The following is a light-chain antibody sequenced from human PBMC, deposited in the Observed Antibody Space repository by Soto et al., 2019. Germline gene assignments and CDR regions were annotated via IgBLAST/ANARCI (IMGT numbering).Light chain of an antibody. CDR2: GVS. CDR3: CSYAGSTSLV. V-gene: IGLV2-23*02. Sequence: QSVLTQPASVSGSPGQSITISCSGTRSDIGSYNYVAWYQQFPGKTPKILIYGVSNRPSGVSSRFSGSKSGNTASLTISGLQAEDEAEYYCCSYAGSTSLVFGGGTKLTVL. J-gene: IGLJ2*01. CDR1: RSDIGSYNY.